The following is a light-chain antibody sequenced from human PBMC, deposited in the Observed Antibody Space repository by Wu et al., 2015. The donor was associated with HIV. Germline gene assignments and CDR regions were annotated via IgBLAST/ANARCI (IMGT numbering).Light chain of an antibody. J-gene: IGKJ4*01. CDR1: QSISTF. CDR2: HAS. Sequence: ETATLXCRASQSISTFLAWYQQKPGQAPRLLIYHASNRATGIPARFSGSGSGTDFTLTISSLESEDSALYYCQQRSAWPLTFGGGTKVEI. CDR3: QQRSAWPLT. V-gene: IGKV3-11*01.